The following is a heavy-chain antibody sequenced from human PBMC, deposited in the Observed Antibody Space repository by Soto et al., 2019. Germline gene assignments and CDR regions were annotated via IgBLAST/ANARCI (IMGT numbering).Heavy chain of an antibody. D-gene: IGHD3-3*01. Sequence: EVQLLESGGGLVQPGGSLRLSCAASGFTFSSYAMSWVRQAPGKGLVWVSRINSDGSSTSYADSVKGRFTISRDNAKNTLYLQMNSLRAEDTAVYYCARVGSDFWSGYYRDGFDYWGQGTLVTVSS. CDR3: ARVGSDFWSGYYRDGFDY. V-gene: IGHV3-74*02. CDR2: INSDGSST. CDR1: GFTFSSYA. J-gene: IGHJ4*02.